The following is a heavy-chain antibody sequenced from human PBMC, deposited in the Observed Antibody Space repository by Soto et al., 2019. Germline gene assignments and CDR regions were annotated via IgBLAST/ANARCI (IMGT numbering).Heavy chain of an antibody. CDR2: IYYSGST. V-gene: IGHV4-39*01. D-gene: IGHD2-15*01. Sequence: PSETLSLTCTVSGGSISSSSYYWGWIRQPPGKGLEWMGSIYYSGSTYYNPSLKSRVTISVDTSKNQFSLKLSSVTAADTAVYYCARRYSVSYYYYYGMDVWGQGTPVTVSS. J-gene: IGHJ6*02. CDR1: GGSISSSSYY. CDR3: ARRYSVSYYYYYGMDV.